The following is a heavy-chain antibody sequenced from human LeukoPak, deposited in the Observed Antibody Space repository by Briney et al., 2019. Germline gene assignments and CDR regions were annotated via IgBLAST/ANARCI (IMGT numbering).Heavy chain of an antibody. J-gene: IGHJ4*02. CDR3: AKGSSTENYFDY. V-gene: IGHV3-9*01. D-gene: IGHD1-26*01. CDR1: GFTFDDYA. Sequence: GGSLRLSCAASGFTFDDYAMHWVRQAPGKGLEWVSGISWNSGSIGYADSVKGRFTISRDNAKNSLYLQMNSLRAEDTALYYCAKGSSTENYFDYCGQGTLVTVSS. CDR2: ISWNSGSI.